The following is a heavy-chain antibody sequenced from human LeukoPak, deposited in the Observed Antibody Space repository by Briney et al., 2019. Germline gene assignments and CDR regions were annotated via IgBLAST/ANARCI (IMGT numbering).Heavy chain of an antibody. J-gene: IGHJ4*02. D-gene: IGHD1-1*01. CDR1: GFSFSTYS. Sequence: PGGSLRLSCTASGFSFSTYSMNWVRQAPGKGLEWVSYIVGSSRNIYYADSVKGRFAISRDNAKNSLYLQMDSLRAEDTAVYYCATDSPETAAFDYWGEGSLVTVSS. CDR2: IVGSSRNI. CDR3: ATDSPETAAFDY. V-gene: IGHV3-48*04.